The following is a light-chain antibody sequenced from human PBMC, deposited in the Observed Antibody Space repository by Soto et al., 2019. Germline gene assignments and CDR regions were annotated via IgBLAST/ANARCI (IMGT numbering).Light chain of an antibody. CDR3: QQYGSSVYT. J-gene: IGKJ2*01. CDR1: QSVSSTY. CDR2: GAS. V-gene: IGKV3-20*01. Sequence: EIVLTQSPGTLSLSPGERATLSCRASQSVSSTYLAWYQQKPGQDPRLLIYGASSRATGIPDRFSGSGSGTDFTLTISRLEPEDFAVYYCQQYGSSVYTFGQGTTLEIK.